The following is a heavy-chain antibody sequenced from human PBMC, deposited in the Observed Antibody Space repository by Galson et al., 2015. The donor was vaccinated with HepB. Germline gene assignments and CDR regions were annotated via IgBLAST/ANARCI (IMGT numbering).Heavy chain of an antibody. Sequence: SLRLSCAASGFTFSVYSMNWVRQAPGKGLEWVSYISSSSTTIYYADSVKGRFTISRDNAKNSLYLQMNSLRAEDTAVYYCARDYYDSSGYYWGGYWGQGTLVTVSS. CDR1: GFTFSVYS. J-gene: IGHJ4*02. D-gene: IGHD3-22*01. CDR3: ARDYYDSSGYYWGGY. V-gene: IGHV3-48*01. CDR2: ISSSSTTI.